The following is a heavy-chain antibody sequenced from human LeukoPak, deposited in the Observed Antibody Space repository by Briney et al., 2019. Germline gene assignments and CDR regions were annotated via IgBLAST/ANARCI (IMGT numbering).Heavy chain of an antibody. D-gene: IGHD3-22*01. Sequence: PGGSLRLSCAASGFTFSDYYMSWIRQAPGKGLEWVSYISSSGSTIYYADSVKGRFTISRDNAKNSLYLQMNSLRAEDTAVYYCARDGPRTYYYDSSGYYLPDYWGQGTLVTVSS. CDR3: ARDGPRTYYYDSSGYYLPDY. CDR2: ISSSGSTI. J-gene: IGHJ4*02. V-gene: IGHV3-11*01. CDR1: GFTFSDYY.